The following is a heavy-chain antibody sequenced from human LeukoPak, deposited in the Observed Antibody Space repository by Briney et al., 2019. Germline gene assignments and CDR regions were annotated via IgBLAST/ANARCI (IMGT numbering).Heavy chain of an antibody. Sequence: WASVKVSCKASGYTFIDSFMHWVRQAPGQGPEWMGWINPISGDTNYAQKFQGRLTLTRDTSISTAYMELTRLRFDDTAMYYCARDLAWGSGYDLDYWGLGTLVIVSP. CDR2: INPISGDT. J-gene: IGHJ4*01. CDR3: ARDLAWGSGYDLDY. V-gene: IGHV1-2*02. D-gene: IGHD5-12*01. CDR1: GYTFIDSF.